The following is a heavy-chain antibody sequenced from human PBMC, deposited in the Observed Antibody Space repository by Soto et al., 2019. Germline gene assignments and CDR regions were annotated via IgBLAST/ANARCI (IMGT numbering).Heavy chain of an antibody. CDR3: ASCLTGDWYYYYYMDV. J-gene: IGHJ6*03. CDR1: GGSISSYY. V-gene: IGHV4-59*08. Sequence: SETLSLTCTVSGGSISSYYWSWIRQPPGKGLEWIGYIYYSGSTNYNPSLKSRVTISVDTSKNQFSLKLSSVTAADTAVYYCASCLTGDWYYYYYMDVWGKGTTVTVSS. CDR2: IYYSGST. D-gene: IGHD7-27*01.